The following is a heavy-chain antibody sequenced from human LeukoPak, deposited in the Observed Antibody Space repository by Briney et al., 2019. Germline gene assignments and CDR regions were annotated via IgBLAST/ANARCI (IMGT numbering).Heavy chain of an antibody. V-gene: IGHV3-9*01. CDR2: ISWNSGSI. J-gene: IGHJ4*02. D-gene: IGHD3-10*01. CDR3: AKGWFWGGYFDY. Sequence: PGRSLRLSCAASGFTFDDYAMHWVRQAPGKGLEWVSGISWNSGSIGYADSVKGRFTISRDNAKNSLYLQMNSLRAEDTALCYCAKGWFWGGYFDYWGQGTLVTVSS. CDR1: GFTFDDYA.